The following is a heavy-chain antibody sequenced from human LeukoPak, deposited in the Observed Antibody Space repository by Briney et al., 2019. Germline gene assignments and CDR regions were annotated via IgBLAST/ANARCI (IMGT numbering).Heavy chain of an antibody. Sequence: SETLSLTCTVSGGSISSGDYYWSWIRQPPGKGLEWIGYIYYSGSTYYNPSLQSRVIISVDTSKNQFSLKLSSVTAADTAVYYCARHSPLVVVINAFDIWGQGTMVTVSS. J-gene: IGHJ3*02. V-gene: IGHV4-30-4*01. CDR1: GGSISSGDYY. CDR3: ARHSPLVVVINAFDI. CDR2: IYYSGST. D-gene: IGHD3-22*01.